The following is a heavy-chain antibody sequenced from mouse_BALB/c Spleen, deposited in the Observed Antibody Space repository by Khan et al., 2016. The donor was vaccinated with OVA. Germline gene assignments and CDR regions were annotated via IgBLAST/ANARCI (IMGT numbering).Heavy chain of an antibody. V-gene: IGHV3-2*02. CDR3: ARGNYYGYTMDY. CDR2: ISYSGST. Sequence: VQLKESGPGLVKPSQSLSLTCTVTGYSITSNYAWNWIRQFPGNKLEWMAYISYSGSTNYNPSLKSRISITRDTSKNQFFLQLNSVTTEDTATYYCARGNYYGYTMDYWGQGASITVSS. CDR1: GYSITSNYA. D-gene: IGHD1-2*01. J-gene: IGHJ4*01.